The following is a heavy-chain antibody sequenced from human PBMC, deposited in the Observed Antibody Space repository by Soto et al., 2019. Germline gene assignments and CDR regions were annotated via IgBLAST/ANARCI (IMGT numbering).Heavy chain of an antibody. J-gene: IGHJ4*02. CDR1: GYTFSSYA. CDR3: AKVGIAAAGPFDY. CDR2: ISGSGGST. D-gene: IGHD6-13*01. Sequence: GGSLRLSGAASGYTFSSYAMSWVRQAPGKGLEWVSAISGSGGSTYYADSVKGRFTISRDNSKNTLYLQMNSLRAEDPAVYYCAKVGIAAAGPFDYWGQGTLVTVSS. V-gene: IGHV3-23*01.